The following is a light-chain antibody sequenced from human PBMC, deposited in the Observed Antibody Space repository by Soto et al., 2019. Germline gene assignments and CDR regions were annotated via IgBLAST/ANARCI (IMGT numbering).Light chain of an antibody. Sequence: EILLRQSPATLSLSPGERASLSCRASQTVSNYLAWYQQKPGQAPRLFIYAASNRGTAIPARFSGSGSGTDFTLTISSLEPEDFAVYYCQQRYNWPLTFGGGTKVEIK. CDR1: QTVSNY. V-gene: IGKV3-11*01. CDR3: QQRYNWPLT. J-gene: IGKJ4*02. CDR2: AAS.